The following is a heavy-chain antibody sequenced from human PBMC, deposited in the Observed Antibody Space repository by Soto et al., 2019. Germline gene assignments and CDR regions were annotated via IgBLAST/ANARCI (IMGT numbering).Heavy chain of an antibody. V-gene: IGHV3-33*07. CDR1: GLTFSSYA. D-gene: IGHD3-9*01. J-gene: IGHJ6*02. CDR3: ARNVQTLRYNGMDV. Sequence: PVGSLRLSCAVSGLTFSSYAMYWVRQAPGKGLEWVAIIWYDGSSKYYADSVKGRFTISRDNSKNTVYLQMNSLRAEDTAVYYRARNVQTLRYNGMDVWGQGTTVTVSS. CDR2: IWYDGSSK.